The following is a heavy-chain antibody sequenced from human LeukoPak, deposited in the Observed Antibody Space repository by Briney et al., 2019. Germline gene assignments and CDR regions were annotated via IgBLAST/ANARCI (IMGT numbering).Heavy chain of an antibody. V-gene: IGHV3-15*01. CDR1: GFTFSNAW. D-gene: IGHD3-22*01. CDR2: IKSKTDGGTT. Sequence: GGSLILSCAASGFTFSNAWMSWVRQAPGKGLEWVGRIKSKTDGGTTDYAAPVKGRFTISRDDSKNTLYLQMNSLKTEDTAVYYCTTESKWLRAFDYWGQGTLVTVSS. J-gene: IGHJ4*02. CDR3: TTESKWLRAFDY.